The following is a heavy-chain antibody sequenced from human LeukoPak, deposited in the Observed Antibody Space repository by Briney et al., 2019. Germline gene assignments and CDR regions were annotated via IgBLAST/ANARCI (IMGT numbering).Heavy chain of an antibody. D-gene: IGHD3-22*01. V-gene: IGHV3-15*01. Sequence: GGSLRLSCAASGFTFSSYEMNWVRQAPGKGLEWVGLIKTKTDGGTTDYGAPVKGRFTISRDDSKNTLYLQMNSLKTEDTAVYYCTTEVGYYYDYNWFDPWGQGTLVTVSS. CDR2: IKTKTDGGTT. CDR1: GFTFSSYE. CDR3: TTEVGYYYDYNWFDP. J-gene: IGHJ5*02.